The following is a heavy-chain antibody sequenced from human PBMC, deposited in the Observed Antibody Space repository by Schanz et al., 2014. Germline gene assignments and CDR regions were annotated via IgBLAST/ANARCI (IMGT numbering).Heavy chain of an antibody. CDR2: INPNSGGT. D-gene: IGHD3-22*01. CDR3: AREVGLYDRGWFDP. J-gene: IGHJ5*02. Sequence: QVQLVQSGADVKKPGASVKVSCKASGYTFTGYSMHWVRQAPGQGLEWMGRINPNSGGTNYAQKFQGRVTMTRDTSISTVYMELTRLTFDDTAIYYCAREVGLYDRGWFDPWGQGTLVTVSS. CDR1: GYTFTGYS. V-gene: IGHV1-2*06.